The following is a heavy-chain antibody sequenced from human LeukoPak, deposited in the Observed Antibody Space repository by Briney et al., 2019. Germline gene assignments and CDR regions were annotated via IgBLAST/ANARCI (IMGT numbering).Heavy chain of an antibody. Sequence: PGGSLRLSCAASGFTFSSYSMNWVRQAPGKGLEWVSSISSSSSYIYYADSVKGRFTISRDNAKNSLYLQMNSLRAEDTAVYYCARSARRIAPFDPWGQGTLVTVSS. CDR2: ISSSSSYI. CDR1: GFTFSSYS. J-gene: IGHJ5*02. V-gene: IGHV3-21*01. CDR3: ARSARRIAPFDP. D-gene: IGHD6-13*01.